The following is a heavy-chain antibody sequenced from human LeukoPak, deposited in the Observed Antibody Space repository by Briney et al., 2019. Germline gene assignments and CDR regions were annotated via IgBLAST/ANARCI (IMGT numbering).Heavy chain of an antibody. J-gene: IGHJ4*02. Sequence: ASVNVSSKASGYTFTGYYMHWVRQAPGQGLEWMGWINPNSGATNYAQKFQGRVTMTRDTSISTAYMELSRLRSDDTAVYYCARADSSGLYYFGYWHKGPVVTVSS. D-gene: IGHD3-22*01. CDR1: GYTFTGYY. CDR2: INPNSGAT. V-gene: IGHV1-2*02. CDR3: ARADSSGLYYFGY.